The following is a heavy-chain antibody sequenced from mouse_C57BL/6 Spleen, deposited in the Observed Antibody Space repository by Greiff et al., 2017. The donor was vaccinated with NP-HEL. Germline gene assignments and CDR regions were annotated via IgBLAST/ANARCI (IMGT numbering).Heavy chain of an antibody. CDR2: IYPGDGDT. CDR3: AYSWYFDD. J-gene: IGHJ1*03. CDR1: GYAFSSSW. Sequence: VQLQQSGPELVKPGASVKISCKASGYAFSSSWMNWVKQRPGKGLEWIGRIYPGDGDTNYNGKFKGKATLTADKSSSTAYMQLSSLTSEDSAVYFCAYSWYFDDWGTGTTVTVSS. V-gene: IGHV1-82*01.